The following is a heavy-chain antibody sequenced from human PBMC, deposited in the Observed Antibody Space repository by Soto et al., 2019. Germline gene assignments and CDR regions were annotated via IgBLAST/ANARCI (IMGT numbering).Heavy chain of an antibody. D-gene: IGHD2-2*01. CDR2: IYYSGST. V-gene: IGHV4-59*01. Sequence: QVQLQESGPGLVKPSETLSLTCTVSGGSISSYYWSWIRQPPGKGLEWIGYIYYSGSTNYNPSLKSRVTISVDTSKNQFSLKLSSVTAADTAVYYCARTDAVPYYFDYWGQGTLVTVSS. J-gene: IGHJ4*02. CDR3: ARTDAVPYYFDY. CDR1: GGSISSYY.